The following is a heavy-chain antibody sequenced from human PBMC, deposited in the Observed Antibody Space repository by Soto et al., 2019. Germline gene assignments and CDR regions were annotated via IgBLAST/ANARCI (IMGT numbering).Heavy chain of an antibody. Sequence: VASVKVSCKASGYTFTSYAIHWVRQAPGQRLEWMGWINAGNGNTKCSHKFQGRVTITRDTSASTAYMELSSLISEDTAVYYCARGTPVFFDYWGQETLVTVSS. CDR3: ARGTPVFFDY. V-gene: IGHV1-3*01. CDR2: INAGNGNT. J-gene: IGHJ4*02. CDR1: GYTFTSYA.